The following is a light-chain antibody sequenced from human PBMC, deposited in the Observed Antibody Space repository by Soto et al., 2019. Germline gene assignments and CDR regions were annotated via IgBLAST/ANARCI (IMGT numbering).Light chain of an antibody. V-gene: IGKV3-20*01. CDR3: QQYDSSPQLT. CDR1: QSVSSTS. Sequence: EIVLTQSPGTLSLSPGEGATLSCRASQSVSSTSLAWYQHKPGQAPRLLIYGASSRATGIPDRFSGSGSGTDVTLTISRLEPEDFAVYYCQQYDSSPQLTFGGGTKVEIK. J-gene: IGKJ4*01. CDR2: GAS.